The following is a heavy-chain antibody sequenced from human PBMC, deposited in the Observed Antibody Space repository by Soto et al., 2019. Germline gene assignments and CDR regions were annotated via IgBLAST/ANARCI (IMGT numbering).Heavy chain of an antibody. V-gene: IGHV4-59*08. CDR3: ARGEGYSSSWSYYYYYMDA. Sequence: SETLSLTCTVSGGSINNYYWSWIRQPPGKGLEWIGYIYYSGSTNYNPSLKSRVTISVDTSKNQFSLRLSSVTAADTAVYYCARGEGYSSSWSYYYYYMDAWGKGTTVTVSS. CDR1: GGSINNYY. J-gene: IGHJ6*03. CDR2: IYYSGST. D-gene: IGHD6-13*01.